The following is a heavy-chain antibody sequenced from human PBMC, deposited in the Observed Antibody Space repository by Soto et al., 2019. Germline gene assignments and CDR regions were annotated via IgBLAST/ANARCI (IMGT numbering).Heavy chain of an antibody. CDR2: IYYSGST. CDR3: AGWWSGHREVFDS. J-gene: IGHJ5*01. Sequence: SQNLSLTCTVSGGTTRRGVYHLSRLRQPTGKGQEAIGYIYYSGSTYYNPPLKSRVTISVDTSKNQFSLKLSSVTAADTAVYSFAGWWSGHREVFDSWGQGTLVTGSS. CDR1: GGTTRRGVYH. D-gene: IGHD3-3*01. V-gene: IGHV4-31*03.